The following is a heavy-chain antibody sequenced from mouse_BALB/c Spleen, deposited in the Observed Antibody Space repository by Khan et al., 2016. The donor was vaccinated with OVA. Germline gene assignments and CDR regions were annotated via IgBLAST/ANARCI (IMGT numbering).Heavy chain of an antibody. Sequence: EVQLQESGPGLVKPSQSLSLTCTVAGYSITSDYAWNWIRQFPGNKLEWMGYISYSGSNGYNPSLKSRISITRDTSKNQFFLQLNSVTTEDTATYYCASALGRYYAMDYCGQGTSVTVSS. CDR1: GYSITSDYA. V-gene: IGHV3-2*02. D-gene: IGHD4-1*01. J-gene: IGHJ4*01. CDR2: ISYSGSN. CDR3: ASALGRYYAMDY.